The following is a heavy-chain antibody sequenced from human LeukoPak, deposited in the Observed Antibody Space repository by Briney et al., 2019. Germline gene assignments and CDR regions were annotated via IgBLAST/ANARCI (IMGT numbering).Heavy chain of an antibody. J-gene: IGHJ4*02. CDR3: ARDYYDSSGYYRNDY. D-gene: IGHD3-22*01. CDR1: GFTFSSYS. V-gene: IGHV3-21*01. CDR2: ISSSSSYI. Sequence: GRSLRLSCAASGFTFSSYSMNWVRHAPGKGVEWVSSISSSSSYIYYADSVKGRFTISRDNAKNSLYLQMNSLRAEDTAVYYCARDYYDSSGYYRNDYWGQGTLVTVSS.